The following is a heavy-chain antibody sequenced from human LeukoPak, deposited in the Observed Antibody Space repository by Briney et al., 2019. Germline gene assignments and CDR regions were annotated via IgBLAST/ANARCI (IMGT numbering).Heavy chain of an antibody. D-gene: IGHD2-2*01. V-gene: IGHV3-64*01. Sequence: GGSLRLICAASGFTFSSYAMNWVRQAPGKGLEYVSAISSNGGSTYYANSVKGRFTISRDNSKNTLYLQMGSLRAEDMAVYYCARDRDCRSTSCYAPSYYWGRGTLVTVSS. CDR1: GFTFSSYA. CDR3: ARDRDCRSTSCYAPSYY. CDR2: ISSNGGST. J-gene: IGHJ4*02.